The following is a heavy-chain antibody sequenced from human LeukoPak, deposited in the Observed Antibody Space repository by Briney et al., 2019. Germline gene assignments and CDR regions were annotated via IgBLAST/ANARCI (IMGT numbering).Heavy chain of an antibody. CDR3: ARRRQMLFREMRWFDP. CDR2: IYNSGST. V-gene: IGHV4-39*01. Sequence: SETLSLTCTVSGGSISGSNCYWGGIRQPPGKGLEWIVSIYNSGSTYYNPALNSLATISVETSKNKFSLKLSSVTAAETAGYYYARRRQMLFREMRWFDPWGQGTLVTVSS. CDR1: GGSISGSNCY. D-gene: IGHD2-2*01. J-gene: IGHJ5*02.